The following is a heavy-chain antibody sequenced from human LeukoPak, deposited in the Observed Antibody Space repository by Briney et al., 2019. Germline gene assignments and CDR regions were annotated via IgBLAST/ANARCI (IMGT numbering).Heavy chain of an antibody. D-gene: IGHD2-15*01. CDR3: AQERDRRGYFEY. J-gene: IGHJ4*02. CDR2: IRYDGNEK. CDR1: GFTFTSNA. V-gene: IGHV3-30*02. Sequence: PGGTLRLSCAASGFTFTSNAMHWIRQPPGKGLEWVTFIRYDGNEKYYADSVKGRFTVSRDNSTNTLYLQMNSLRVEDTAVYYCAQERDRRGYFEYWGQGNLVTVSS.